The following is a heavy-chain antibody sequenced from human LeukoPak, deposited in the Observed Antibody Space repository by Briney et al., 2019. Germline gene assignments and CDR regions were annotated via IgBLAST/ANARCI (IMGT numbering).Heavy chain of an antibody. CDR2: IRSKANSYAT. D-gene: IGHD6-13*01. Sequence: GGSLRLSCAASGFTFSGSAMHWARQASGKGLEWVGRIRSKANSYATAYAASVKGRFTISRDDSKNTAYLQMNSLKTEDTAVYYCTRHQDSSSFIRDYWGQGTLVTVSS. V-gene: IGHV3-73*01. CDR3: TRHQDSSSFIRDY. CDR1: GFTFSGSA. J-gene: IGHJ4*02.